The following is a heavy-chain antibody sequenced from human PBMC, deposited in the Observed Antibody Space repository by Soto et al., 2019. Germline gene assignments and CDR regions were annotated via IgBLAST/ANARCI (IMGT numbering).Heavy chain of an antibody. J-gene: IGHJ4*02. CDR1: GFTFNNYS. Sequence: GVSLRLSCAASGFTFNNYSMNWVRQAPGRGLEWVSSISGGSSYMNYADSVKGRFTISRDNAKNSLHLQMNSLRAEDTAVYYCARVAIAVAGTYFDFWGQGTLVTVSS. CDR3: ARVAIAVAGTYFDF. V-gene: IGHV3-21*01. CDR2: ISGGSSYM. D-gene: IGHD6-19*01.